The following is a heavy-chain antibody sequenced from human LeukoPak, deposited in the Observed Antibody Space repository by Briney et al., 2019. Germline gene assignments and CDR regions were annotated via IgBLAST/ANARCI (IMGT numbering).Heavy chain of an antibody. V-gene: IGHV4-39*07. J-gene: IGHJ2*01. CDR1: GFSISSTSYY. CDR3: ARVPPTVTASYWYFDL. CDR2: IYYSGST. Sequence: SETLSLTCTVSGFSISSTSYYWGWIRQPPGKGLEWIGSIYYSGSTYYNPSLKSRVTISVDTSKNQFSLKLSSVTAADTAEYYCARVPPTVTASYWYFDLWGRGTLVTVSS. D-gene: IGHD4-17*01.